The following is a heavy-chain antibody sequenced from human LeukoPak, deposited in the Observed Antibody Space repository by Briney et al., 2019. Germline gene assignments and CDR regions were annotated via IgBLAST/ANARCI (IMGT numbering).Heavy chain of an antibody. Sequence: TYYADSVKGRFTISRDNSKNTLYLQMNSLRAEDTAVYYCAKGPKGGTMIVVVITTGRFDPWGQGTLVTVSS. J-gene: IGHJ5*02. V-gene: IGHV3-23*01. CDR3: AKGPKGGTMIVVVITTGRFDP. D-gene: IGHD3-22*01. CDR2: T.